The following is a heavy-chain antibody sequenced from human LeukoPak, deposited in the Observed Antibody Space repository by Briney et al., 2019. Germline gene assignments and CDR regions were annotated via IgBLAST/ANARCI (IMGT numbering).Heavy chain of an antibody. V-gene: IGHV4-39*07. J-gene: IGHJ5*02. Sequence: SETLSLTCTVSGGSIRSSYYYWGWIRQPPGKGLEWIGSIYDSGSTYYNPSLKSRVTISVDTSKNQFSLKLSSVTAADTAVYYCARGPLYYDFWSGYYTGKDEDWFDPWGQGTLVTVSS. CDR1: GGSIRSSYYY. CDR2: IYDSGST. CDR3: ARGPLYYDFWSGYYTGKDEDWFDP. D-gene: IGHD3-3*01.